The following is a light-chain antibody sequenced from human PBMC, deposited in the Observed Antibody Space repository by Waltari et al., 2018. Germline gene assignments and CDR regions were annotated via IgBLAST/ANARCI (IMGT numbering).Light chain of an antibody. CDR1: PSTIGNNG. J-gene: IGLJ3*02. CDR3: GTWDSSMAVWL. CDR2: GTN. V-gene: IGLV1-51*02. Sequence: QSVLTQPPSVSAFPGHKVTIPCSGGPSTIGNNGVYWYRQLPGSDPELLIYGTNGRPTGTPDRCSASKSGTSATLDITGLQPGDEADYYCGTWDSSMAVWLFGGGTKLIV.